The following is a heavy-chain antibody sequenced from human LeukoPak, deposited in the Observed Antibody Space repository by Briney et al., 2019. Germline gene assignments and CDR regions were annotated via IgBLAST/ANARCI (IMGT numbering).Heavy chain of an antibody. CDR1: GGSISSGGYY. CDR2: SYYSGST. J-gene: IGHJ4*02. Sequence: PSETLSLTCTVSGGSISSGGYYWSWIRQHPGKGLEWIGYSYYSGSTNYNPSLQSRVTISLDTSKNQFSLKLNSVTAADTAVYYCARSGSYYGSTSGWGQGTLVTVSS. V-gene: IGHV4-31*02. D-gene: IGHD3-10*01. CDR3: ARSGSYYGSTSG.